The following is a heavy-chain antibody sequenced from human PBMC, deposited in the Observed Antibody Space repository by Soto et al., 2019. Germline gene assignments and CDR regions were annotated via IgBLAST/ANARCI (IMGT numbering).Heavy chain of an antibody. CDR2: IYYSGST. J-gene: IGHJ4*02. Sequence: SETLSLTCTVSGGSISSGDYYWSWIRQPPGKGLEWIGSIYYSGSTYYNPSLKSRVTISVDTSKNQFSLKLNSVPAADTAVYYWARGNTTPSFDSWGQGPLVTAS. V-gene: IGHV4-30-4*01. CDR1: GGSISSGDYY. CDR3: ARGNTTPSFDS. D-gene: IGHD2-2*01.